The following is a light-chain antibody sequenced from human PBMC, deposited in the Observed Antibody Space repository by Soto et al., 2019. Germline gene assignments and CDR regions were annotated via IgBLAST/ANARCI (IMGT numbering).Light chain of an antibody. CDR2: AAS. J-gene: IGKJ5*01. Sequence: DIQMTQSPSSLSASVGDRVTITCRASQGISNFLAWYQQKPGKVPKLLISAASTLQSGVPSRFSGSGSGTDFTLTINSLQPEDVATYYCQKYSSVITVGQGTRLEIK. V-gene: IGKV1-27*01. CDR1: QGISNF. CDR3: QKYSSVIT.